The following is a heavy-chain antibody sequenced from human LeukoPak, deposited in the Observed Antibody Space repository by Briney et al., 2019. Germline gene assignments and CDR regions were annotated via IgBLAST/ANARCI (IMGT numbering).Heavy chain of an antibody. CDR2: ISWNSGSI. J-gene: IGHJ5*02. Sequence: SGRSLRLSCAASGFTFDDYAMHWVRQAPGKGLEWVSGISWNSGSIGYADSVKGRFSISRDNAKNSLYLQMNSLRAEDTALYYCAKGGLWFGELLLHPNWFDPWGQGTLVTVSS. CDR3: AKGGLWFGELLLHPNWFDP. D-gene: IGHD3-10*01. V-gene: IGHV3-9*01. CDR1: GFTFDDYA.